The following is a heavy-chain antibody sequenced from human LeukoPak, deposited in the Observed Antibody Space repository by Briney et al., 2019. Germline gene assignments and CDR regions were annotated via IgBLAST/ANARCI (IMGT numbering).Heavy chain of an antibody. Sequence: PGGSLRLSCAASGFTFSSYAMSWVRQAPGKGLEWVSGINWNGGSTGYADSVKGRFTISRDNAKNSLYLQMNSLRAEDTALYHCARDMSSNYGVWFDPWGQGTLVTVSS. CDR2: INWNGGST. D-gene: IGHD4-11*01. V-gene: IGHV3-20*01. J-gene: IGHJ5*02. CDR1: GFTFSSYA. CDR3: ARDMSSNYGVWFDP.